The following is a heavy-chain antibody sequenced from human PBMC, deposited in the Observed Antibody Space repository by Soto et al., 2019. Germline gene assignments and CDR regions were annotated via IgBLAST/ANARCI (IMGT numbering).Heavy chain of an antibody. D-gene: IGHD1-20*01. CDR1: GFTFSSYA. V-gene: IGHV3-30-3*01. Sequence: QVQLVESGGGVVQPGRSLRLSCAASGFTFSSYAMHWVRQAPGKGLEWVAVISYDGSNKYYADSVKGRFTISRDNSKNKXYLQMNSLRAEDTAVYYCAREDNWNDEYYYYGMDVWGQGTTVTVSS. CDR2: ISYDGSNK. CDR3: AREDNWNDEYYYYGMDV. J-gene: IGHJ6*02.